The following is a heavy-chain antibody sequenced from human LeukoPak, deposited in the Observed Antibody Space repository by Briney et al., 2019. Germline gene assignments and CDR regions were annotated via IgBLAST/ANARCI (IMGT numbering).Heavy chain of an antibody. D-gene: IGHD2-2*01. Sequence: GGSLRLSCAASGFTVSSNYMSWVRQAPGKGLEWVSAIYSGGSTYYADSVKGRFTISRHNSKNTLYLQMNSLRAEDTAVYYCARDRGVDCSSTSCPYYYYGMDVWGQGTTVTVSS. V-gene: IGHV3-53*04. CDR1: GFTVSSNY. J-gene: IGHJ6*02. CDR2: IYSGGST. CDR3: ARDRGVDCSSTSCPYYYYGMDV.